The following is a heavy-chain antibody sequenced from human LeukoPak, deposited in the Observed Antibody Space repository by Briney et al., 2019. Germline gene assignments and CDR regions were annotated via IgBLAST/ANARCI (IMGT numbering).Heavy chain of an antibody. Sequence: ASVKVSCKASGYTFTSYAMSWVRQAPGQGLEWMGWINTNTGNPTYAQGFTGRFVFSLDTSVSTAYLQISSLKAEDTAVYYCARDGMVRGAWNLDPWGQGTLVTVSS. CDR1: GYTFTSYA. D-gene: IGHD3-10*01. CDR3: ARDGMVRGAWNLDP. V-gene: IGHV7-4-1*02. J-gene: IGHJ5*02. CDR2: INTNTGNP.